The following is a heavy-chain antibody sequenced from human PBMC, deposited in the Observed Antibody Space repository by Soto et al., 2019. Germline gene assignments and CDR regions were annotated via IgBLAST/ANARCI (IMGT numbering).Heavy chain of an antibody. V-gene: IGHV1-18*01. CDR2: INDYNGNT. D-gene: IGHD3-16*01. Sequence: QVQLVQSGAEVKKPGASVKVSCKASGYTFTSYGITWVRQAPGQGLEWLGWINDYNGNTNYAQKLQGRVTMTTDTSTSTAYMELRSLRSDDTAVYYCARMGDVPYYYYGMDVWGQGTTVTVSS. CDR3: ARMGDVPYYYYGMDV. J-gene: IGHJ6*02. CDR1: GYTFTSYG.